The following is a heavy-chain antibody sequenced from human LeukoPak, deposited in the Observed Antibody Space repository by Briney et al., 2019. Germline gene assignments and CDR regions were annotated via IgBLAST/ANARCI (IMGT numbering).Heavy chain of an antibody. D-gene: IGHD3-10*01. V-gene: IGHV3-30*01. J-gene: IGHJ4*02. Sequence: PGGSLRLSCAASGFTFSSYAMHWVRQAPGKGLEWVAVISYDGSNKYYADSVKGRFTISRDSSKNTLYLQMNSLRAEDMAVYYCARTSYYYGSGSYFIWGYFDYWGQGTLVTVSS. CDR1: GFTFSSYA. CDR3: ARTSYYYGSGSYFIWGYFDY. CDR2: ISYDGSNK.